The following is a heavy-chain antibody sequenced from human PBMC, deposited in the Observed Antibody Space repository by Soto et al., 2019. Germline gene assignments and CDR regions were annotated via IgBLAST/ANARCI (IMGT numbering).Heavy chain of an antibody. D-gene: IGHD6-19*01. Sequence: TLSLTCAVSGGSISSGGSSWSWIRQPPGKGLEWIGYIYHSGSTYYNPSLKSRVTISVDRSKNQFSLKLSSVTAADTAVYYSARAGDSSGPVALGYWGQGTLVTVSS. CDR3: ARAGDSSGPVALGY. CDR1: GGSISSGGSS. CDR2: IYHSGST. V-gene: IGHV4-30-2*01. J-gene: IGHJ4*02.